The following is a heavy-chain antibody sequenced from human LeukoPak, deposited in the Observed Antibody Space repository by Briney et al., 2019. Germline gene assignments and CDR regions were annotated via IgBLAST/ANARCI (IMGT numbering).Heavy chain of an antibody. CDR2: ISGSGGST. V-gene: IGHV3-23*01. Sequence: GGSLRLSCAAPGFTFSSYAMSWVRQAPEKGLEWVSVISGSGGSTYYADSVKGRFTISRDNSKNTLYLQMNSLRAEDTAVYYCAKGQVAGPTNNRFDYWGQGTPVTVSS. CDR1: GFTFSSYA. CDR3: AKGQVAGPTNNRFDY. J-gene: IGHJ4*02. D-gene: IGHD6-19*01.